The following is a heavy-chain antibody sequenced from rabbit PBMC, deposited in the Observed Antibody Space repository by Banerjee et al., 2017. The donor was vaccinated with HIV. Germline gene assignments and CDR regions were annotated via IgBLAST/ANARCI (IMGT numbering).Heavy chain of an antibody. J-gene: IGHJ4*01. V-gene: IGHV1S40*01. CDR2: IGTAAADT. CDR3: ARGASSSALWLEYCDL. D-gene: IGHD1-1*01. Sequence: QSLEESGGDLVKPGASLTLTCTASGFSFSSYYYMCWVRQAPGKGLELIACIGTAAADTDYATWAKGRFTISKTSSTTVTLQMTSLTAADTATYFCARGASSSALWLEYCDLWGPGTLVTVS. CDR1: GFSFSSYYY.